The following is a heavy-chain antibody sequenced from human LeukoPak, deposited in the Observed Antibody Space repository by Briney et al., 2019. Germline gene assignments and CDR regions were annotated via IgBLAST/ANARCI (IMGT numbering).Heavy chain of an antibody. CDR3: ARQPNKNFFDY. V-gene: IGHV4-59*08. CDR1: GGSISSYY. J-gene: IGHJ4*02. CDR2: IYYSGGT. Sequence: SETLSLTCTVSGGSISSYYWGWIRQPPGKGLEWIGYIYYSGGTNYNPSLKSRVTMSVDTSRNQFSLKVTSATAADTAVYYCARQPNKNFFDYWGPGTPVTVSS.